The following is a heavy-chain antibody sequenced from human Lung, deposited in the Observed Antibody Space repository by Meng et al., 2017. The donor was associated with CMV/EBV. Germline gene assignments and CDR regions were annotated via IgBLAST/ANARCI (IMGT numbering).Heavy chain of an antibody. CDR1: GFTFNNYA. CDR2: VLGTGPT. D-gene: IGHD6-13*01. J-gene: IGHJ4*02. CDR3: ARGDSSTTWLVFDY. Sequence: ASGFTFNNYAMTWVRQAPGKGLEWISTVLGTGPTYYADYVKGRFTISRDDSRNTLFLQLNSLRDEDTAVFYCARGDSSTTWLVFDYWGLGTLVTVSS. V-gene: IGHV3-23*01.